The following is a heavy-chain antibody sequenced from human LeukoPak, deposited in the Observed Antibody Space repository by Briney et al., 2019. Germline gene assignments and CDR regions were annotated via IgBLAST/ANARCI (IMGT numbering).Heavy chain of an antibody. V-gene: IGHV4-59*01. Sequence: SETLSLTCTVSGGSISSYYWSWIRQPPGKGLEWIGYIYYSGSTNYNPSPKSRVTISVDTSKNQFSLKLSSVTAADTAVYYCARDGGSVNGGYSSGWYVDYYYYMDVWGKGTTVTVSS. CDR3: ARDGGSVNGGYSSGWYVDYYYYMDV. CDR2: IYYSGST. CDR1: GGSISSYY. J-gene: IGHJ6*03. D-gene: IGHD6-19*01.